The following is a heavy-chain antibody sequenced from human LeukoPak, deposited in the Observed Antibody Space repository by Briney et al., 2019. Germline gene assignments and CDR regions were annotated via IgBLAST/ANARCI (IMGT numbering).Heavy chain of an antibody. CDR2: INEDGGEK. Sequence: PGGSLRLSCAASGFRFSSFWMSWVRQAPGKGLEWVANINEDGGEKYYVDSVKGRFTISRDNAKNSLYLQMNSLRAEDTALYYCATSGWTSGSDSWGQGTLVTVSS. V-gene: IGHV3-7*01. D-gene: IGHD3-10*01. CDR3: ATSGWTSGSDS. CDR1: GFRFSSFW. J-gene: IGHJ4*02.